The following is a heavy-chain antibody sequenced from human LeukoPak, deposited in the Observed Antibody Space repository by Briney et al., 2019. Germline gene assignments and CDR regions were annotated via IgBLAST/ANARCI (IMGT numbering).Heavy chain of an antibody. D-gene: IGHD6-13*01. Sequence: GGSLRLSCAASGFTFSSYNMNWVRQAPGKGLEWVSCISSSSSYMYYADSVKGRFTISRDNAKNSLYLQMNSLRVEDTAVYYCARGIYRNIVAVSSDTFDIWGQGTMVTVSS. J-gene: IGHJ3*02. V-gene: IGHV3-21*01. CDR1: GFTFSSYN. CDR2: ISSSSSYM. CDR3: ARGIYRNIVAVSSDTFDI.